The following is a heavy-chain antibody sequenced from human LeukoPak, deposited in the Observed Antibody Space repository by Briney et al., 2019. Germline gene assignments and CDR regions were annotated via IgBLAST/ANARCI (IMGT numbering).Heavy chain of an antibody. V-gene: IGHV3-30*18. CDR3: AKGDYGSGSYWSPLNWFDP. D-gene: IGHD3-10*01. Sequence: GGSLRLSCAASGFAFSSYGMHWVRQAPGKGLEWVAVISYDGTNKYYADSVKGRFTIPRDNSKNTLYLQMNSLRAEDTAVYYCAKGDYGSGSYWSPLNWFDPWGQGTLVTVSS. CDR2: ISYDGTNK. CDR1: GFAFSSYG. J-gene: IGHJ5*02.